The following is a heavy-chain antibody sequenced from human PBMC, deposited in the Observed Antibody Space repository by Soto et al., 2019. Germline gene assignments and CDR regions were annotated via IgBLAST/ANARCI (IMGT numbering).Heavy chain of an antibody. CDR1: GFTFSRYW. J-gene: IGHJ4*02. CDR2: INGEATDT. V-gene: IGHV3-74*01. Sequence: GESLKISCVASGFTFSRYWMHWVRQAPGKGLVWVARINGEATDTAYADSVKGRFTISRDNAKNTVYLQMNSLRAEDTAVYYCARDSVADLNGWGQGTLVTVSS. CDR3: ARDSVADLNG. D-gene: IGHD6-19*01.